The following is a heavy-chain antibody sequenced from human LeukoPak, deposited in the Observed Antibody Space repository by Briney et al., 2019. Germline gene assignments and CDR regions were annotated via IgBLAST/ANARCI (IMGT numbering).Heavy chain of an antibody. J-gene: IGHJ4*02. D-gene: IGHD2-2*01. CDR2: MNPNSGNT. Sequence: ASVKVSCKASGYTFTSYDINWVRQATGQGLEWMGWMNPNSGNTGYAQKFQGRVTMTRNTSISTAYMELSSLRSEDTAVYYCARSRQYCSSTSCYSPSLGYWGQRTLVTVSS. CDR1: GYTFTSYD. CDR3: ARSRQYCSSTSCYSPSLGY. V-gene: IGHV1-8*01.